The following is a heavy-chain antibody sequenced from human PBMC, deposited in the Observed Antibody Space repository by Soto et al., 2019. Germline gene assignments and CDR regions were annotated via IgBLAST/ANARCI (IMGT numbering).Heavy chain of an antibody. CDR2: ISIGSGSI. J-gene: IGHJ3*01. V-gene: IGHV3-48*02. Sequence: EVHLVESGGGLVQPGGSLRVSCAASGFTFSNYAMNWVRQAPGKGLEWVSYISIGSGSIFYADSVKGRFTISRDDAKNSLYLQMNTLRDEDTAVYYCVRDDRWAFDFWGQGTMVTVSS. CDR3: VRDDRWAFDF. D-gene: IGHD3-22*01. CDR1: GFTFSNYA.